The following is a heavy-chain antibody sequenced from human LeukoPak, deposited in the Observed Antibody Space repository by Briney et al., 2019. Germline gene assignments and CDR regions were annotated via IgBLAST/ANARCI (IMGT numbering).Heavy chain of an antibody. D-gene: IGHD6-19*01. V-gene: IGHV3-66*01. CDR3: ARGYKYSTGWYYFDY. J-gene: IGHJ4*02. CDR2: IYSGGTT. CDR1: GFTFSNAY. Sequence: PGGSLRLSCAASGFTFSNAYMSWVRQAPGKELEWVSVIYSGGTTYYADSVKGRFTISRDNSKNTVYLQMNSLRAEDTAVYYCARGYKYSTGWYYFDYWGQGTLVTVSS.